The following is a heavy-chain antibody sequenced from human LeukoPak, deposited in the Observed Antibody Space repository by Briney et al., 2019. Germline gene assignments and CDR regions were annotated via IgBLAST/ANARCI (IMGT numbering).Heavy chain of an antibody. CDR2: ICWNSGSI. Sequence: PGGSLRLSCAASGFTFDDYAMHWVRQAPGKGLEWVSGICWNSGSIGYADSVKGRFTISRDNAKNSLYLQMNSLRAEDTAVYYCARSYCSSTSCYDYYYYMDVWGKGTTVTVSS. J-gene: IGHJ6*03. D-gene: IGHD2-2*01. CDR3: ARSYCSSTSCYDYYYYMDV. V-gene: IGHV3-9*01. CDR1: GFTFDDYA.